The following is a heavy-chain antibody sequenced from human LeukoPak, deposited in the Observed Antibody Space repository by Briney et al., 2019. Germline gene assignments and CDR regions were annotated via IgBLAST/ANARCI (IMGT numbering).Heavy chain of an antibody. CDR2: INHSGST. D-gene: IGHD4-11*01. J-gene: IGHJ4*02. CDR1: RGSFSGYY. V-gene: IGHV4-34*01. CDR3: ARGGYRNPLDY. Sequence: SETLSLTCAVYRGSFSGYYWSWIRQPPGKGLEWIGEINHSGSTNYNPSLKSRVTISVNTSKNQFSLKLSSATAADTAVYYCARGGYRNPLDYWGQGTLVTVSS.